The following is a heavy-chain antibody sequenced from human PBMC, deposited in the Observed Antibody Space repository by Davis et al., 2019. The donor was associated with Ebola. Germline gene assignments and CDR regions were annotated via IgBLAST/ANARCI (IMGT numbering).Heavy chain of an antibody. CDR3: ARGGGVATILESDFDY. CDR2: INPNSGGT. V-gene: IGHV1-2*02. D-gene: IGHD5-12*01. J-gene: IGHJ4*02. Sequence: ASVKVSCKASGYTFTGYYIHWVRQAPGQGLEWMGWINPNSGGTNYAQIFQGRVTMTRDTSISTAYMELSRLRSDDTAVYYCARGGGVATILESDFDYWGQGTLVTVSS. CDR1: GYTFTGYY.